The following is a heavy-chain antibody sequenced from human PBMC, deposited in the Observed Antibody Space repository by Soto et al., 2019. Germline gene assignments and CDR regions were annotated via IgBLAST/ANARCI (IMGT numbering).Heavy chain of an antibody. CDR1: GFTFSSYA. V-gene: IGHV3-30-3*01. J-gene: IGHJ4*02. CDR2: ISYDRSNK. Sequence: QVQLVESGGGVVQPGRSLRLSCAASGFTFSSYAMHWVRQAPGKGLEWVAVISYDRSNKYYADSVKGRFTISRDNSKNTLYLQMNSLRAEDTAVYYCARGFYYDSSGYYRGFDYWGQGTLVTVSS. CDR3: ARGFYYDSSGYYRGFDY. D-gene: IGHD3-22*01.